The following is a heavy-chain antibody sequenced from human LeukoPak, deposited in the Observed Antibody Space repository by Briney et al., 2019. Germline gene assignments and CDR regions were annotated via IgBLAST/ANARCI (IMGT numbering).Heavy chain of an antibody. J-gene: IGHJ4*02. V-gene: IGHV4-59*08. Sequence: KASETLSLTCTVSGGSISSYYWSWIRQPPGKGLEWIGYIYYSGSTNYNPSLKSRVTISVDTSKNQFSLKLSSVTAADTAVYYCARHESGGNIVATINYWGQGTLVTVSS. CDR3: ARHESGGNIVATINY. CDR1: GGSISSYY. D-gene: IGHD5-12*01. CDR2: IYYSGST.